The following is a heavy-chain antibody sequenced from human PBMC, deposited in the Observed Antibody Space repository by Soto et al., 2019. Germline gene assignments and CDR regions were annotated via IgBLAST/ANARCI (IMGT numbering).Heavy chain of an antibody. D-gene: IGHD3-22*01. Sequence: ASVKDSCKASGYNFTSHYMHWVRQAPGQGLESMGIIYPRGGTTIYAQKFQGRVTMTRDTSTHTFYMELSSLRSEDTAMYYCARVGYSSTGTTFHYHGLDVWGQGTTVTVSS. CDR2: IYPRGGTT. J-gene: IGHJ6*02. CDR3: ARVGYSSTGTTFHYHGLDV. V-gene: IGHV1-46*01. CDR1: GYNFTSHY.